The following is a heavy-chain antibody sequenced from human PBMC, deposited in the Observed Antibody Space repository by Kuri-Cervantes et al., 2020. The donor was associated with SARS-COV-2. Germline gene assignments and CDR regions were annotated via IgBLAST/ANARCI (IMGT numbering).Heavy chain of an antibody. V-gene: IGHV3-74*01. J-gene: IGHJ6*02. D-gene: IGHD6-13*01. CDR3: ARDTSSSWVLDYGMDV. CDR1: GFTFSGHW. CDR2: INSDGSST. Sequence: GGSLRLSCAASGFTFSGHWIHWVRQAPGKGLVWVSRINSDGSSTSYADSVKGRFTISRDNAKNTLYLQMNSLRAEDTAVYYCARDTSSSWVLDYGMDVWGQGTTVTVSS.